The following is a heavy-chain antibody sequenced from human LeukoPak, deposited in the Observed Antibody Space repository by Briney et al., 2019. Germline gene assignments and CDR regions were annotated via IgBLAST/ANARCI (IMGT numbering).Heavy chain of an antibody. CDR2: IYYSGST. D-gene: IGHD2-21*02. CDR3: ARLRYGGNSAYFQH. CDR1: GGSISSSSYS. V-gene: IGHV4-39*01. J-gene: IGHJ1*01. Sequence: SETLSLTCTVSGGSISSSSYSWGWIRQPPGKGLEWIGSIYYSGSTYYNPSLKSRVTISVDTSKNQFSLKLSSVTAADTAVYYCARLRYGGNSAYFQHWGQGTLVTVSS.